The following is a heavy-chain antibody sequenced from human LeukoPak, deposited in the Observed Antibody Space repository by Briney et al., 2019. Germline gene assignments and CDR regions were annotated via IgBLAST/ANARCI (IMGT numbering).Heavy chain of an antibody. V-gene: IGHV3-43*02. J-gene: IGHJ4*02. Sequence: GGSLRLSCAASGFTFDDYAMHWVRQAPGKGLEWVSLISGDGGSTYYADSVKGRFTISRDNSKNPLYLQMNSLRTEDTALYYCAKDLLYCSSTSCYAPLDYWGQGTLVTVSS. CDR3: AKDLLYCSSTSCYAPLDY. CDR1: GFTFDDYA. CDR2: ISGDGGST. D-gene: IGHD2-2*01.